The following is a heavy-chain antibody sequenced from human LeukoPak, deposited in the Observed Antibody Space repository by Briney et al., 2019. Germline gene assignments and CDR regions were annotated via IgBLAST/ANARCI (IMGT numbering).Heavy chain of an antibody. CDR3: AREDYYGSGSYQTYYYGMDV. CDR1: GFTFSSYG. D-gene: IGHD3-10*01. Sequence: GRSLRLSCAASGFTFSSYGMYWVRQAPGKGLEWVAVIWYDGSNKYYADSVKGRFTISRDNSKNTLYLQMNSLRAEDTAVYYCAREDYYGSGSYQTYYYGMDVWGQGTTVTVSS. CDR2: IWYDGSNK. V-gene: IGHV3-33*01. J-gene: IGHJ6*02.